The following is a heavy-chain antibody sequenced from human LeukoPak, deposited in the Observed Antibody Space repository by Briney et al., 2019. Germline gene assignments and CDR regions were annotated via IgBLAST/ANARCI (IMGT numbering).Heavy chain of an antibody. D-gene: IGHD1-26*01. J-gene: IGHJ4*02. CDR2: ISGSGGST. Sequence: GGSLRLSCAASGITFSSYGMSWVRQAPGKGLEWVSAISGSGGSTYYADSVKGRFTISRDNSKNTLYLQMNSLRAEDTAVYYCAREINVGGFDYWGQGTLVTVSS. V-gene: IGHV3-23*01. CDR1: GITFSSYG. CDR3: AREINVGGFDY.